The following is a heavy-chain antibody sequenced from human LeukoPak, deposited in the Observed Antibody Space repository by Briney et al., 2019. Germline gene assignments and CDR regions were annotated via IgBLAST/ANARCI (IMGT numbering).Heavy chain of an antibody. Sequence: PSHTLSFTLTLSGGSVISGSYNWSWIRQPPGKRLDWSGYIHYSGSTNYNPSLKSRVTISVDTSKTQFSLKLSSVTAADTAVYYCARTPLGYGDAVYYFDYWGQGTLVTVSS. CDR3: ARTPLGYGDAVYYFDY. CDR1: GGSVISGSYN. J-gene: IGHJ4*02. V-gene: IGHV4-61*01. D-gene: IGHD4-17*01. CDR2: IHYSGST.